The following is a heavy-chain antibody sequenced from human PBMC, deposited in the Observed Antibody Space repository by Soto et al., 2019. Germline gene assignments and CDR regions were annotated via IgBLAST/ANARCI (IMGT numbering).Heavy chain of an antibody. Sequence: GGSLRLSCAASGFTFSSYWMSWVRQAPGKGLEWVANIKQDGSEKYYVDSVKGRFTISRDNAKNSLYLQMNSLRAEDTAVYYCARTISSTPYYYYYMDVWGKGTTVTVSS. J-gene: IGHJ6*03. D-gene: IGHD3-3*01. CDR2: IKQDGSEK. V-gene: IGHV3-7*01. CDR1: GFTFSSYW. CDR3: ARTISSTPYYYYYMDV.